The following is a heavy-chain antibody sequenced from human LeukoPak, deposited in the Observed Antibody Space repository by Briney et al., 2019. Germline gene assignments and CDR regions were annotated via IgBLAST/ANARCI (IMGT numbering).Heavy chain of an antibody. CDR2: MYGDMREI. V-gene: IGHV3-74*01. Sequence: GGSLRLSCEASGLTFSESWMHWVRQIPGKGLVWLSRMYGDMREISYADSVKGRFTISRDNAKNTVYLQVNSLRGEDTAVYYCARDLGLRGSTWGQGTLVTVSS. CDR1: GLTFSESW. D-gene: IGHD5-12*01. J-gene: IGHJ5*02. CDR3: ARDLGLRGST.